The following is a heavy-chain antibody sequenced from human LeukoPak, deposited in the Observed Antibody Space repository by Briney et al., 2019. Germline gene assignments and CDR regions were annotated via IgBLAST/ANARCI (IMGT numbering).Heavy chain of an antibody. D-gene: IGHD2-2*01. V-gene: IGHV3-7*01. J-gene: IGHJ4*02. CDR1: GFSFSIHW. CDR3: ARELGHASCFDY. CDR2: INEDGREK. Sequence: GGSLRLSCPVAGFSFSIHWMSCVRQAPGKGLEWVANINEDGREKHYVDSVKGGFTISRDNTKNSLYLQMNSLRAEDTAVYYCARELGHASCFDYWGQGTLVTVSS.